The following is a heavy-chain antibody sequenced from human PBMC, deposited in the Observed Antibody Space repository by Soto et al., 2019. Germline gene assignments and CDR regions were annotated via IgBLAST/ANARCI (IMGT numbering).Heavy chain of an antibody. CDR2: ISGSGGST. Sequence: PGGSLRLSCAASGFTFSSYAMSWVRQAPGKGLEWVSAISGSGGSTYYADSVKGRFTISRDNSKNTLYLQMNSLRAEDTAVYYCAKDLVSRTYYYDSSGYYFMFRGPYWGQGTLVTVS. V-gene: IGHV3-23*01. D-gene: IGHD3-22*01. CDR3: AKDLVSRTYYYDSSGYYFMFRGPY. J-gene: IGHJ4*02. CDR1: GFTFSSYA.